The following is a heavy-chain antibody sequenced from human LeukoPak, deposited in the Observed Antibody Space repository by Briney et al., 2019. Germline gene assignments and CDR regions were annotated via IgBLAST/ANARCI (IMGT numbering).Heavy chain of an antibody. D-gene: IGHD3-10*01. V-gene: IGHV1-8*01. Sequence: GASVTVSCKASGYTFTSYDINWVRQATGQGLEWMGWMNPNSGNTGYAQKFQGRVTMTRNTSISTAYMELSSLRSEDTAVYYCARDEGEYYYGSGSYSPFDYWGQGTLVTVSS. CDR1: GYTFTSYD. CDR3: ARDEGEYYYGSGSYSPFDY. CDR2: MNPNSGNT. J-gene: IGHJ4*02.